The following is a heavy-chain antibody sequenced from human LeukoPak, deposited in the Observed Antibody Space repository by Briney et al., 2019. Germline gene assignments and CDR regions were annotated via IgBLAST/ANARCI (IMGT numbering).Heavy chain of an antibody. CDR2: ISSSSSYI. Sequence: PGGSLRLSCAASGFTFSIYSMTWVRQAPGKGLEWVSSISSSSSYIYYADSVKGRFTISRDNAKNSLYLQMNSLRAEDTAVYYCARDHSFTGTTISYWGQGTLVTVSS. D-gene: IGHD1-1*01. CDR3: ARDHSFTGTTISY. V-gene: IGHV3-21*01. J-gene: IGHJ4*02. CDR1: GFTFSIYS.